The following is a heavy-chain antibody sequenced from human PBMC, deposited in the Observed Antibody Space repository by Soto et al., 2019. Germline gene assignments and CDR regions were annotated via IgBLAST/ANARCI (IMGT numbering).Heavy chain of an antibody. CDR1: GGSFSGYY. J-gene: IGHJ6*02. V-gene: IGHV4-34*01. CDR2: IKHSGST. Sequence: QVQLQQWGAGLLKPSETLSLTCAVYGGSFSGYYWSWIRQPPGKGLEWIGEIKHSGSTNYNPSLKRRVTISVNSSKYQFSLKLCSVTAADTAAYYCARGFPPSITIFGVVQPYYYYGMDVWGQGTTVTVSS. CDR3: ARGFPPSITIFGVVQPYYYYGMDV. D-gene: IGHD3-3*01.